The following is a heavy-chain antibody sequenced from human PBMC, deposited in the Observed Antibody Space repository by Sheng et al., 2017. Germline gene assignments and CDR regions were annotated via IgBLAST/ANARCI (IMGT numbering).Heavy chain of an antibody. V-gene: IGHV3-21*01. CDR3: ASDDTAFAFDI. J-gene: IGHJ3*02. CDR1: GFTFSSYS. CDR2: ISSSSSYI. Sequence: EVQLVESGGGLVKPGGPVRLSCAASGFTFSSYSMNWVRQAPGKGLEWVSSISSSSSYIYYADSVKGRFTISRDNAKNSLYLQMNSLRAEDTAVYYCASDDTAFAFDIWGQGTMVTVSS. D-gene: IGHD5-18*01.